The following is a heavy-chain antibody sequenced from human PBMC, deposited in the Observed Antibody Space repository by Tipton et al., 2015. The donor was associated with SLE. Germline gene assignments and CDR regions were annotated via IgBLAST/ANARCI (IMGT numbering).Heavy chain of an antibody. Sequence: TLSLTCTVSGGSISSHYWSWIRQPPGKGLEWIGYIFYSGDTNYNPSLKSRVTISIDTSKNQFSLKLSSVPAADTAVYYCARATTVTAGAFDIWGQGTMVTVSS. CDR2: IFYSGDT. CDR1: GGSISSHY. CDR3: ARATTVTAGAFDI. V-gene: IGHV4-59*11. J-gene: IGHJ3*02. D-gene: IGHD4-17*01.